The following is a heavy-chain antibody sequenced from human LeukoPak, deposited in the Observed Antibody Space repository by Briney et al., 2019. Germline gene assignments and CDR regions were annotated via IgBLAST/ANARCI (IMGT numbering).Heavy chain of an antibody. V-gene: IGHV5-51*01. CDR1: GYSFTSYW. Sequence: GESLKISCKGSGYSFTSYWIGWVRQMAGKGLEWMGIIYPGDSDTRYSPSFQGQVTISADKSISTAYLQWSSLKASDTAMYYCARQGPVAGTFYYGMDVWGQGTTVTVSS. J-gene: IGHJ6*02. CDR3: ARQGPVAGTFYYGMDV. D-gene: IGHD6-19*01. CDR2: IYPGDSDT.